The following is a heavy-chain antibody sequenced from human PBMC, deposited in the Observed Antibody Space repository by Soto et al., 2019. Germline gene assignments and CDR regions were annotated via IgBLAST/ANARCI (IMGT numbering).Heavy chain of an antibody. CDR2: ISAYNGNT. J-gene: IGHJ6*02. CDR1: GYTFTSYG. Sequence: QVQLVQSGAEVKKPGASVKVSCKASGYTFTSYGISWVRQAPGQGLEWMGWISAYNGNTNYAQKLQGRVTMTTDKSTSTAYMELRSLRSDDTAVYYCARFVVADDYYYYGMDVWGQGTTVTVSS. CDR3: ARFVVADDYYYYGMDV. D-gene: IGHD6-13*01. V-gene: IGHV1-18*04.